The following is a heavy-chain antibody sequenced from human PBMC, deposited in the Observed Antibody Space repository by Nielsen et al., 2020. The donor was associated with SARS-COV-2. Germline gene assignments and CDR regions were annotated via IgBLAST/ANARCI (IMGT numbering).Heavy chain of an antibody. J-gene: IGHJ6*02. CDR2: INAGNGNT. V-gene: IGHV1-3*01. D-gene: IGHD5-12*01. Sequence: ASVKVSCKASGYTFTSYAMHWVRQAPGQRLEWMGWINAGNGNTKYSQKFQGRITITSDTSASTVYMDLSSLRSEDTAVYYCARSGFTNYHYYYGMDVWGQGTAVSVSS. CDR3: ARSGFTNYHYYYGMDV. CDR1: GYTFTSYA.